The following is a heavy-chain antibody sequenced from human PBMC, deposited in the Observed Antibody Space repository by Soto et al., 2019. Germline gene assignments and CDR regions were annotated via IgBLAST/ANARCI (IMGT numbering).Heavy chain of an antibody. J-gene: IGHJ4*02. D-gene: IGHD4-4*01. Sequence: QLQLQESGPGLVKPWETLSLTCTVSYGSISVSNVFWGWVRQPPEKGLEWIGNIDYSGTAYFNPSLGTRVTFPVDTSKNQFSLTLYSVTAAATAVYYCARTTGRHLDFWGQGILVTVSS. CDR2: IDYSGTA. CDR3: ARTTGRHLDF. V-gene: IGHV4-39*01. CDR1: YGSISVSNVF.